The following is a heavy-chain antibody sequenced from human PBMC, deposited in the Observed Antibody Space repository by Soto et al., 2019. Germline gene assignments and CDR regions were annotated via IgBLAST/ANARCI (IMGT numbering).Heavy chain of an antibody. CDR3: ARDGDDVTTIGLYY. CDR1: GSSISSGDYY. CDR2: IYYSRTT. V-gene: IGHV4-30-4*01. J-gene: IGHJ4*02. Sequence: SETLSLTCTVSGSSISSGDYYWTWIRQPPGKGLEWIGSIYYSRTTYYNPSLKSRVTISVDTSMNQFSLKLSSVTAADTAIYYCARDGDDVTTIGLYYWGQGFLVTVSS. D-gene: IGHD4-17*01.